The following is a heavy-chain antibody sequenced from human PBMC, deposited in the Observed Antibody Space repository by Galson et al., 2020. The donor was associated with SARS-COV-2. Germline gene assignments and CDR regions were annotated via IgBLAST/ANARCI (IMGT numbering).Heavy chain of an antibody. D-gene: IGHD3-22*01. J-gene: IGHJ6*02. V-gene: IGHV1-58*01. CDR2: IVVGSGNT. CDR1: GFTFTSSA. Sequence: SVKVSCKASGFTFTSSAVQWVRQARGQRLEWIGWIVVGSGNTNYAQKFQERVTITRDMSTSTAYMELSSLRSEDTAVYYCAANRMGSSGYYLSYYYYGMDVWGQGTTVTVSS. CDR3: AANRMGSSGYYLSYYYYGMDV.